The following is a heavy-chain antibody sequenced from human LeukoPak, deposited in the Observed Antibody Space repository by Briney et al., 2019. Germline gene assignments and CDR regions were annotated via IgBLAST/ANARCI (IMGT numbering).Heavy chain of an antibody. V-gene: IGHV3-21*01. D-gene: IGHD1-26*01. J-gene: IGHJ6*02. CDR2: ISSSSSYI. CDR1: GFTVSLYY. Sequence: GGSLRLSCAASGFTVSLYYMTWVRQAPGKGLEWVSSISSSSSYIYYADSVKGRFTISRDNAKNSLYLQMNSLRAEDTAVYYCARDRSRWGMDVWGQGTTVTVSS. CDR3: ARDRSRWGMDV.